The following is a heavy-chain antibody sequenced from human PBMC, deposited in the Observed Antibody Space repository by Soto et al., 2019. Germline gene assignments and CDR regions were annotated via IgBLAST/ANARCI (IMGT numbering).Heavy chain of an antibody. D-gene: IGHD2-15*01. Sequence: PGGSLRLSCAASGFTFSSYAMSWVRQAPGKGLEWVSAISGSGGSTYYADSVKGRFTISRDNSKNTLYLQMNSLRAEDTAVYYCSKDWGYCSGGSCYSGSRMDVWGQGTTVTVSS. CDR3: SKDWGYCSGGSCYSGSRMDV. V-gene: IGHV3-23*01. CDR2: ISGSGGST. J-gene: IGHJ6*02. CDR1: GFTFSSYA.